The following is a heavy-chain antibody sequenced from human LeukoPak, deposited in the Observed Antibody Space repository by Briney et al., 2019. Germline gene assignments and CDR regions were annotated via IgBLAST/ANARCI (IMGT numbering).Heavy chain of an antibody. CDR1: GGTFSSYA. V-gene: IGHV1-69*05. Sequence: SVKVSCKASGGTFSSYAITWVRQAPGQGLEWMGGIIPIFGKAKYAQKVQGRVTMSTDESTSTAYMEMSSLRSEDTAVYYCAREGGITVFGVAQPGGAFDIWGQGTMVTVSS. J-gene: IGHJ3*02. D-gene: IGHD3-3*01. CDR3: AREGGITVFGVAQPGGAFDI. CDR2: IIPIFGKA.